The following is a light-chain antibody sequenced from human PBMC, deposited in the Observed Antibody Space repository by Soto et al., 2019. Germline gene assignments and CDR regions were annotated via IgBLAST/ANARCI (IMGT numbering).Light chain of an antibody. J-gene: IGKJ2*01. CDR1: QSVSSSY. V-gene: IGKV3-20*01. CDR3: QQYDSSTGT. CDR2: GAS. Sequence: ENVLTQSPGTLSLSPGERATLSCRASQSVSSSYLAWYQQKPGQAPRLLIYGASSRATGIPDRFSGSGYGTDFTLTISRLEPEDFAVYYCQQYDSSTGTFGQGTKLEIK.